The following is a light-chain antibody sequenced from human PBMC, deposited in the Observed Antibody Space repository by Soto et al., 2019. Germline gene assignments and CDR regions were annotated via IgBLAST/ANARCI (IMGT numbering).Light chain of an antibody. Sequence: QPVLTQPPSASGTPGQRVTISCSGSSSNIGSKTVNWYQQLPGTAPKLLIYSNYQRPSGVPDRFSGSKSGTSASLAISGLQSEDEADYYCSAWDASLNGYVFGTGIKLTVL. CDR1: SSNIGSKT. CDR3: SAWDASLNGYV. CDR2: SNY. J-gene: IGLJ1*01. V-gene: IGLV1-44*01.